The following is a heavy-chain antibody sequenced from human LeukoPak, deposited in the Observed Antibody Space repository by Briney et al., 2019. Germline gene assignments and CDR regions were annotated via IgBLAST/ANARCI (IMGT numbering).Heavy chain of an antibody. Sequence: SVKVSCKASGGTFSSYAISWVRQAPGQGLEWMGRIIPILGIANYAQKFQGRVTITADKSTSTAYMELSSLRSEDTAVYYCARVGSSSPYYYGMDVWGQGTTVTVSS. CDR3: ARVGSSSPYYYGMDV. V-gene: IGHV1-69*04. CDR1: GGTFSSYA. D-gene: IGHD6-13*01. J-gene: IGHJ6*02. CDR2: IIPILGIA.